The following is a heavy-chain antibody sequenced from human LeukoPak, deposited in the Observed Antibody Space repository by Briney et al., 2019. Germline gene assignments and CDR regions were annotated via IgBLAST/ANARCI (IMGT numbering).Heavy chain of an antibody. CDR3: ARIEGIAVAGVFDY. Sequence: ASQTLSLTCTVSGGSISSGDYYWGWIRQPPGKGLEWIGSIYHSGSTYYNPSLKSRVTISVDTSKNQFSLKLSSVTAADTAVYYCARIEGIAVAGVFDYWGQGTLVTVSS. V-gene: IGHV4-39*07. J-gene: IGHJ4*02. D-gene: IGHD6-19*01. CDR2: IYHSGST. CDR1: GGSISSGDYY.